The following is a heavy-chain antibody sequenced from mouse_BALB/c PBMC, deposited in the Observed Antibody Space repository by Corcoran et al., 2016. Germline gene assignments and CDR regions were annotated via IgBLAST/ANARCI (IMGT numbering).Heavy chain of an antibody. D-gene: IGHD1-1*01. CDR2: INPNNGGT. CDR3: ARRDYFGSSPFDY. CDR1: GYTFTDYN. Sequence: EVLLQQSGPELVKPGASVKIPCKASGYTFTDYNMDWVKQSHGKSLEWIGDINPNNGGTIYNQKFKGKATLTVDKSSSTAYIELRSLTSEDTAVYYCARRDYFGSSPFDYWGQGTTLTVSS. V-gene: IGHV1-18*01. J-gene: IGHJ2*01.